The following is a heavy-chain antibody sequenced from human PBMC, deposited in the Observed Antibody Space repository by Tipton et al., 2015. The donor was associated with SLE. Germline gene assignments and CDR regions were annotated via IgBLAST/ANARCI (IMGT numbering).Heavy chain of an antibody. CDR3: ARGGQQLYYFDY. V-gene: IGHV4-31*03. J-gene: IGHJ4*02. D-gene: IGHD6-13*01. Sequence: TLSLTCTVSGVSMSRGGYYWSWIRQHPGKGLECIGYIYYSGNTHYSPSLKSRVTISLDTSKNQFSLKLSSVTAADTAVYYCARGGQQLYYFDYWGQGTLVTVSS. CDR2: IYYSGNT. CDR1: GVSMSRGGYY.